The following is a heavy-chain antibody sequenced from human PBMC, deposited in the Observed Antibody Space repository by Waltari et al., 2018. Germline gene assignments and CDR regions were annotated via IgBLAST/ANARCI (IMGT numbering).Heavy chain of an antibody. Sequence: EVQLVESGGGLVQPGGSLRLSCAASGFTFSSYSMNWVRQAPGKVLEWVASISSSSGTIYYADSVKGRFTISRDNAKNSLYLQMNSLRAEDTAVYYCARRYSSGFDYWGQGTLVTVSS. CDR2: ISSSSGTI. D-gene: IGHD6-19*01. J-gene: IGHJ4*02. CDR1: GFTFSSYS. CDR3: ARRYSSGFDY. V-gene: IGHV3-48*04.